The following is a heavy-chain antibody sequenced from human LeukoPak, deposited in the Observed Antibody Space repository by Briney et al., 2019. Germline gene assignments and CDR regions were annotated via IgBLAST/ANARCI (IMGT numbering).Heavy chain of an antibody. CDR3: ARRVVGGTDYFDY. CDR1: GFAFVTYW. J-gene: IGHJ4*02. Sequence: PGGSLRLSCAASGFAFVTYWMTWVRQAPGKGLEWVANIKIDGTEKRYADSVKGRFTISRDNAKNSLYLQMSSLRAEDTAVYYCARRVVGGTDYFDYWGQGTLVTVFS. CDR2: IKIDGTEK. D-gene: IGHD1-26*01. V-gene: IGHV3-7*01.